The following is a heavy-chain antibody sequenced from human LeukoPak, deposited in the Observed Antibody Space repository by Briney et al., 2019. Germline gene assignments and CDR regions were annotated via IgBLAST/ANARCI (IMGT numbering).Heavy chain of an antibody. V-gene: IGHV3-21*01. J-gene: IGHJ4*02. CDR2: ISSSSSYI. Sequence: PGGSLRLSCAASGFTLSSYSMNWVRQAPGKGLEWVSSISSSSSYIYYADSVKGRFTISRDNAKNSLYLQMNSLRAEDTAVYYCASNPPHYDFWSGYYEGSGYFDYWGQGTLVTVSS. CDR3: ASNPPHYDFWSGYYEGSGYFDY. CDR1: GFTLSSYS. D-gene: IGHD3-3*01.